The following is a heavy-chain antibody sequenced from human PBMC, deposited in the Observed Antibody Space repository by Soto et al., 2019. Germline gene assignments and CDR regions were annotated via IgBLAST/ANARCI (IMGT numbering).Heavy chain of an antibody. J-gene: IGHJ4*02. D-gene: IGHD3-10*01. V-gene: IGHV1-69*13. CDR3: ARGIRYGSGSYYFDY. CDR1: GGTFSSYA. Sequence: SVKVSCKASGGTFSSYAISWVRQAPGQGLEWMGGIIPIFGTANYTQKFQGRVTITADESTSTAYMELSSLRSEDTAVYYCARGIRYGSGSYYFDYWGQGTLVTVSS. CDR2: IIPIFGTA.